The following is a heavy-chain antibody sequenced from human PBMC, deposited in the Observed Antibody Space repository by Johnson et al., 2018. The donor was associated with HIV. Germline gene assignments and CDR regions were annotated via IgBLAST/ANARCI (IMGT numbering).Heavy chain of an antibody. V-gene: IGHV3-7*01. CDR3: ARDSKARFPTITMIDAFDI. CDR1: GFTFSSYW. Sequence: EVQLVESGGGVVQPGRSLRLSCAASGFTFSSYWMSWVRQAPGKGLEWVANIKQDGSEKYYVDSVNGLFTISRDNAKNSLYLQMNSLRAEDTAVYYCARDSKARFPTITMIDAFDIWGQGTMVTVSS. CDR2: IKQDGSEK. J-gene: IGHJ3*02. D-gene: IGHD3-22*01.